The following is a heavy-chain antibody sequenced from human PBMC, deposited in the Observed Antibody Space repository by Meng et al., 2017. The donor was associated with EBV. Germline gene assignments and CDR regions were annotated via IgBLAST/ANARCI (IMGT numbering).Heavy chain of an antibody. V-gene: IGHV4-61*01. CDR3: ARGDYTNYPRWFDP. CDR1: GGSVNNESYY. CDR2: IYYTGST. Sequence: QVQLQESGPGLVKPSETLSRPCTFSGGSVNNESYYWGWIRQPPGKGLEYIGYIYYTGSTNYNSSLKSRVTISLDKSKNQFSLKLTSLTAADTAIYYCARGDYTNYPRWFDPRGQGTLVTVSS. J-gene: IGHJ5*02. D-gene: IGHD4-11*01.